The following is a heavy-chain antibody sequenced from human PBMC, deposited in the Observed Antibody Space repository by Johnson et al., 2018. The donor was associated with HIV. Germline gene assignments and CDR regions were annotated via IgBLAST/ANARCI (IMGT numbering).Heavy chain of an antibody. J-gene: IGHJ3*02. V-gene: IGHV3-23*04. CDR3: ARGGVVPGGYYDGRGYSAAFDI. Sequence: VQLVESGGGLVQAGESLGLSCAASGFTFSSYAMNWVRQAPGKGLEWVSLISGSGDNTHYADSVKGRFTISRDSSQNTLYLQMNNLRPEDTAVYYCARGGVVPGGYYDGRGYSAAFDIWGQGTKVTVSS. CDR1: GFTFSSYA. D-gene: IGHD3-22*01. CDR2: ISGSGDNT.